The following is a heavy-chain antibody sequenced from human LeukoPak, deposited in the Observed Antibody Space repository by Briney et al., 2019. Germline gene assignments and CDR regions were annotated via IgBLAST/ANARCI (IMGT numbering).Heavy chain of an antibody. CDR3: AGDHTGLWFGNDPHYALDI. Sequence: GASVKVSCKASGFTFTSYYMHWVRQAPGQGLEWMGIINPSGGSTNYAQKLQGRVTMTRDMSTSTVYMELSSLGSEDTAVYYCAGDHTGLWFGNDPHYALDIWGQGTMVTVSS. J-gene: IGHJ3*02. CDR2: INPSGGST. CDR1: GFTFTSYY. D-gene: IGHD3-10*01. V-gene: IGHV1-46*04.